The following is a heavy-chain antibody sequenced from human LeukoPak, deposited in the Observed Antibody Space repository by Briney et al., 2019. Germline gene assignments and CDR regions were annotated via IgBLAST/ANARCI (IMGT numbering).Heavy chain of an antibody. V-gene: IGHV3-11*01. J-gene: IGHJ4*02. CDR1: RLSFSDYN. CDR2: VSRSGDSI. CDR3: ARDGNAYGYYDY. D-gene: IGHD3-10*01. Sequence: PGGSLRLSCAASRLSFSDYNMSWIRQAPGKGLEWVSYVSRSGDSIYYADSVKGRFTIFRDNAKNSLFLQMNGLRAEDTAVYYCARDGNAYGYYDYWGQGTLVTVSS.